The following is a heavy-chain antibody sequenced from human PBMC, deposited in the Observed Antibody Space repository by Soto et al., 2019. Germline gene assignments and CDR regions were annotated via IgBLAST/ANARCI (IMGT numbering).Heavy chain of an antibody. D-gene: IGHD2-8*01. Sequence: GASVKVSCKASGYTFTSYAMHWMRQAPGQRLEWMGWINAGNGNTKYSQKFQGRVTITRDTSASTAYMELSSLRSEDTAVYYCARDLYLGYCTNGVCYNFDYWGQGTLVTVSS. CDR2: INAGNGNT. J-gene: IGHJ4*02. CDR3: ARDLYLGYCTNGVCYNFDY. CDR1: GYTFTSYA. V-gene: IGHV1-3*01.